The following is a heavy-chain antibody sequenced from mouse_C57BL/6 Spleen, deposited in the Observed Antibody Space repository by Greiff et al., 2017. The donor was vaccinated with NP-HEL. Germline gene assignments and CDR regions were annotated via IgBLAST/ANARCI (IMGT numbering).Heavy chain of an antibody. CDR2: IRLKSDNYAT. V-gene: IGHV6-3*01. J-gene: IGHJ2*01. CDR1: GFTFSNYW. D-gene: IGHD2-10*01. Sequence: EVKVEESGGGLVQPGGSMKLSCVASGFTFSNYWMNWVRQSPEKGLEWVAQIRLKSDNYATHYAESVKGRFTISRDDSKSSVYLQMNNLRAEDTGIYYCTASYSFPFDYWGQGTTLTVSS. CDR3: TASYSFPFDY.